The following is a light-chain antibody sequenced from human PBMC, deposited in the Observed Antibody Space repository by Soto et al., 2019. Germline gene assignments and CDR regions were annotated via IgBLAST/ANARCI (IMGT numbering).Light chain of an antibody. CDR2: EAP. Sequence: EIVFTQAPGTLTLSPGERATLSCRASESGSKYLAWYQQKPGQAPRLLIYEAPARATGIPSRFSGSGSGTEFTLTISGLEPEDFAVYYCHQYASSPWTFGQGTKVDIK. V-gene: IGKV3-20*01. J-gene: IGKJ1*01. CDR3: HQYASSPWT. CDR1: ESGSKY.